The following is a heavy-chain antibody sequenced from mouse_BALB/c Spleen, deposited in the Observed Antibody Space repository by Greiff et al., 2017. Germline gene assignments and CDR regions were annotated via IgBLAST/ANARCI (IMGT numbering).Heavy chain of an antibody. D-gene: IGHD2-10*02. CDR3: ALPYGSYEAWFAY. CDR1: GFSLSRYS. J-gene: IGHJ3*01. Sequence: QVQLKESGPGLVAPSQSLSLTCTVSGFSLSRYSVHWVRQPPGKGLEWLGMIWGGGSTDYNSALKSRLSISKDNSKSQVFLKMNSLQTDDTAMYYCALPYGSYEAWFAYWGQGTLVTVSA. V-gene: IGHV2-6-4*01. CDR2: IWGGGST.